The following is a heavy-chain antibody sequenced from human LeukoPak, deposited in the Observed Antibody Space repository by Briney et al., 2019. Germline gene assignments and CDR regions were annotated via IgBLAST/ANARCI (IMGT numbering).Heavy chain of an antibody. CDR2: VHTSGST. CDR1: GGSIGSDNYY. CDR3: ARGYAYGHGAMFDF. J-gene: IGHJ4*02. Sequence: SETLSLTCTVSGGSIGSDNYYWTWIRQPAGKGLEWIVRVHTSGSTDFNPSLESRVSISLDTSMNQFSLRLSSVTAADTAVYYCARGYAYGHGAMFDFWGQGTQVTVSP. V-gene: IGHV4-61*02. D-gene: IGHD5-18*01.